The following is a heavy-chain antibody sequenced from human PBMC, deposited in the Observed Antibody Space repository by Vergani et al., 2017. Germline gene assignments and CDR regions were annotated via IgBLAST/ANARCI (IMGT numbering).Heavy chain of an antibody. CDR1: GFTFSSYG. V-gene: IGHV3-30*03. J-gene: IGHJ3*02. CDR3: ARRLGITMVRGLPPRQLYAFDI. CDR2: ISYSGSNN. D-gene: IGHD3-10*01. Sequence: QVQLVESGGGVVQPGRSLRLSCAASGFTFSSYGMPWVRQAPGKGLEWVAVISYSGSNNYYADSVKGRFTISRDNSKNTLYLQMNSLRAEDTAVYYCARRLGITMVRGLPPRQLYAFDIWGQGTMVTVSS.